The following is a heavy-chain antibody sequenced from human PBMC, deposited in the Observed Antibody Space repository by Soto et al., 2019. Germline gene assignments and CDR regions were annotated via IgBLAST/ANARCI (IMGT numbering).Heavy chain of an antibody. J-gene: IGHJ4*02. CDR1: GFTFSSYA. V-gene: IGHV3-30-3*01. CDR2: ISYDGSNK. Sequence: GGSLRLSCAASGFTFSSYAMHWARQAPGKGLEWVAVISYDGSNKYYADSVKGRFTISRDNSKNTLYLQMNSLRAEDTAVYYCARGGVPAVAGTTTFDYWGQGTLVTVSS. D-gene: IGHD6-19*01. CDR3: ARGGVPAVAGTTTFDY.